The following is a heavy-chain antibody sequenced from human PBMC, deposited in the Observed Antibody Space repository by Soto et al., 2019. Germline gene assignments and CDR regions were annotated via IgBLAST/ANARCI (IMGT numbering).Heavy chain of an antibody. J-gene: IGHJ4*02. CDR1: GFTFSDYY. D-gene: IGHD3-22*01. CDR2: ISSSDSIV. V-gene: IGHV3-11*01. CDR3: ARDLGYYDSSGYFDY. Sequence: GGSLRLSCAASGFTFSDYYMSWIRQAPGKGLEWVSYISSSDSIVSYADSVKGRFTISRDNAKNSLYLQMNSLRAEDTAVYFCARDLGYYDSSGYFDYWGQGTLVTVSS.